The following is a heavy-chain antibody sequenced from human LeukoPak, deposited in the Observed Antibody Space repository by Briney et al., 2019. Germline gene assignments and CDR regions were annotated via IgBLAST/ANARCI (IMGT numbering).Heavy chain of an antibody. D-gene: IGHD3-16*01. V-gene: IGHV4-59*12. Sequence: SETLSLTCTVSGGSISSYYWSWIRLPPGKGLEWIGYIYYSGSTNYNPSLKSRVTISVDTSKNQFSLKLSSVTAADTAIYYCARDKGHYDVDYWGQGTLVTVSS. J-gene: IGHJ4*02. CDR2: IYYSGST. CDR3: ARDKGHYDVDY. CDR1: GGSISSYY.